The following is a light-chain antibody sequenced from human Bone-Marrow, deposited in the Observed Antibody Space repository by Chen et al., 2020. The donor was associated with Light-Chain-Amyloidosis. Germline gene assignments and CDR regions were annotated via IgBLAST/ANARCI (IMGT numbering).Light chain of an antibody. CDR1: NIGSTS. V-gene: IGLV3-21*02. CDR3: QVWDRGSDRPV. CDR2: DDS. J-gene: IGLJ3*02. Sequence: SYVLTQPSSVSVAPGQTATIACGGNNIGSTSVHWYQQTPGQAPRLVVYDDSDRPSGIPERLSGPNSGNTTTLTISRVEAGDEADYYCQVWDRGSDRPVFGGGTKLTVL.